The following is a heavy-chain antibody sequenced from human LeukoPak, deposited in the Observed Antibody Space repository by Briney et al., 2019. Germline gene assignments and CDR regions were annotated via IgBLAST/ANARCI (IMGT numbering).Heavy chain of an antibody. V-gene: IGHV4-61*02. J-gene: IGHJ4*02. D-gene: IGHD6-13*01. CDR3: ARQIAAAGFYYFDY. CDR1: GGSISSGSYY. Sequence: SQTLSLTCTVSGGSISSGSYYWSWIRQPAGKGLEWIGRIYTSGSTNYNPSLKSRVTISVDTSKNQFSLNLSSVTAADTAVYYCARQIAAAGFYYFDYWGQGTLVTVSS. CDR2: IYTSGST.